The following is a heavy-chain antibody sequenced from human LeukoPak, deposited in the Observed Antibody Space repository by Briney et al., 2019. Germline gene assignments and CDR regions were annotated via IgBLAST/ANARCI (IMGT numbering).Heavy chain of an antibody. CDR3: ARHYSRGWYYFDY. CDR1: GGSISSYY. J-gene: IGHJ4*02. CDR2: IYYIGST. Sequence: SETLSLTCTVSGGSISSYYWSWIRQPPGKGLEWIWYIYYIGSTNYNPPLKSRVTISVDTSKTQFSLKLSSVTAADTAVYYCARHYSRGWYYFDYWGQGTLVTVSS. D-gene: IGHD6-19*01. V-gene: IGHV4-59*08.